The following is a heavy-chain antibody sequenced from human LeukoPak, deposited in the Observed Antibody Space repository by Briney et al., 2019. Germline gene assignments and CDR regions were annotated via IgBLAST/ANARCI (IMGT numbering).Heavy chain of an antibody. V-gene: IGHV3-23*01. CDR1: GFTFSSYA. CDR3: AKDDDSSGYYHRTFDY. J-gene: IGHJ4*02. D-gene: IGHD3-22*01. CDR2: ISGSGGST. Sequence: GGSLRLSCAASGFTFSSYAMSWVRQAPGKGLEWVSAISGSGGSTYCADSVKGRFTISRDNSKNTLYLQMNSLRAEDTAVYYCAKDDDSSGYYHRTFDYWGQGTLVTVSS.